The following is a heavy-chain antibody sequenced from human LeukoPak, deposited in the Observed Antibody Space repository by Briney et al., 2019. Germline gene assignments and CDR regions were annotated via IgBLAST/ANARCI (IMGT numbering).Heavy chain of an antibody. V-gene: IGHV4-39*07. CDR2: FYYSGST. Sequence: SETLSLTCAVSGVSISGSYYYWGWIRQPPGKGLEWIATFYYSGSTYYNPSLKSRVTISLDTSKNQFSLKLSSVTAADTAVYYCARANTAMVLYFDYWGQGTLVTVSS. J-gene: IGHJ4*02. CDR1: GVSISGSYYY. D-gene: IGHD5-18*01. CDR3: ARANTAMVLYFDY.